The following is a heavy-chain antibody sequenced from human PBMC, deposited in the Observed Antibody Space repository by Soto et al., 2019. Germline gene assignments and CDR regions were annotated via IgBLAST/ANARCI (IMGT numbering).Heavy chain of an antibody. CDR1: GGSIGGDS. CDR3: ARAGIVQVSYAMDV. CDR2: IYHSGST. J-gene: IGHJ6*02. D-gene: IGHD2-8*01. V-gene: IGHV4-59*01. Sequence: SETLSLTCTVSGGSIGGDSWSWIRQSPGKGLDFIGYIYHSGSTNYNPSLKSRVTISMDTSKNQFSLRLSSVTAADTAVCYCARAGIVQVSYAMDVWGQGTTVTVSS.